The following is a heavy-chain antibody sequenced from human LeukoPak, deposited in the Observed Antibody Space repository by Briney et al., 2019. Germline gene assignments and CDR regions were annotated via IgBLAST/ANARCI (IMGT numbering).Heavy chain of an antibody. J-gene: IGHJ4*02. V-gene: IGHV3-23*01. CDR1: GFTFSSYA. D-gene: IGHD3-22*01. CDR2: TSGSGGTT. Sequence: PGGSLRLSCAASGFTFSSYAMSWVRQAPGKGLEWVLVTSGSGGTTYYADSVKGRFTISRDNSKNTLYLEMNSLRAEDTAIYYCARVITYYDSSGFFDFWGQGTLVTVSS. CDR3: ARVITYYDSSGFFDF.